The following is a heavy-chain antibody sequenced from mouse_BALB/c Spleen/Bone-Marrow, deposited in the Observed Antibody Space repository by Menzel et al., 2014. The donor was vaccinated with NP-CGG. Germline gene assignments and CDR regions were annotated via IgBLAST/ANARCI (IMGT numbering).Heavy chain of an antibody. J-gene: IGHJ4*01. CDR3: ARDGYYGFYAMDY. Sequence: EVMLVESGGGLVQPGGSLKLSCAASGFTFSSYGMSWVRQTPDKRLELVATINSNGGSTYYPDSVKGRFTISRDNAKNTLYLQMSSLKSEDTAMYYCARDGYYGFYAMDYWGQGTSVTVSS. V-gene: IGHV5-6-3*01. CDR1: GFTFSSYG. CDR2: INSNGGST. D-gene: IGHD1-1*01.